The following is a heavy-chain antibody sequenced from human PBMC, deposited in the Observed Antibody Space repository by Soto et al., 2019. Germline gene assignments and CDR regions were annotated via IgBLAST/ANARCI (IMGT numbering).Heavy chain of an antibody. J-gene: IGHJ3*02. V-gene: IGHV5-10-1*01. CDR3: EKHRSGYSAFDI. CDR1: GYIFTSYW. D-gene: IGHD3-22*01. CDR2: INPPDSYT. Sequence: PGESLKISCKGSGYIFTSYWISWVRQVPGKGLEWMGRINPPDSYTTYSPSFEGHVAISVDKSISTAYLQWSSLKASDTAMYYCEKHRSGYSAFDIWGQGTLVTVSS.